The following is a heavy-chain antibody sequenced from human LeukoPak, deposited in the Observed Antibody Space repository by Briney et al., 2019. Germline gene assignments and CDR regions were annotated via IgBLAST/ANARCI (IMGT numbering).Heavy chain of an antibody. Sequence: GGSLRLSCAASGFTFSSYAMSWVRQAPGKGLEWVSAISGSGGSTYYADSVKGRFTISRDNSKNTLYLQMNSLRAEDTAVYYCAKGSSYGLVYYYYGMDVWGQGTTVTVSS. V-gene: IGHV3-23*01. J-gene: IGHJ6*02. CDR3: AKGSSYGLVYYYYGMDV. CDR2: ISGSGGST. CDR1: GFTFSSYA. D-gene: IGHD5-18*01.